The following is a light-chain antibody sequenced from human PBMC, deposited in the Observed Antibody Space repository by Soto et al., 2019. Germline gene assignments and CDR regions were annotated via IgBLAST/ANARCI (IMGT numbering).Light chain of an antibody. CDR1: QSISSH. J-gene: IGKJ5*01. CDR2: DAS. Sequence: DIRMTQSPSSLSASVGDTVTITCRASQSISSHLNWYQQKPGKAPNLLIYDASNRATGIPARFSGGGSGADFTLTISRLEPEDFAVYFCQQYGDSPVTFGQGTRLEIK. CDR3: QQYGDSPVT. V-gene: IGKV1-39*01.